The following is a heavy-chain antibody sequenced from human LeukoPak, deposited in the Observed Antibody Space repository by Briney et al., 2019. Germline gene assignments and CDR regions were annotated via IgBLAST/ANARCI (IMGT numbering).Heavy chain of an antibody. D-gene: IGHD6-19*01. V-gene: IGHV3-20*04. J-gene: IGHJ3*02. CDR3: ARDKEAWSSSSGSGAFDI. CDR1: GFTFDDYG. Sequence: GGSLRLSCAASGFTFDDYGMSWVRHASGKGLEWVSGINWNGGSTGYADSVKGRFTISRDNAKNSLYLQMNSLRAEDTALYYCARDKEAWSSSSGSGAFDIWGQGTMVTVSS. CDR2: INWNGGST.